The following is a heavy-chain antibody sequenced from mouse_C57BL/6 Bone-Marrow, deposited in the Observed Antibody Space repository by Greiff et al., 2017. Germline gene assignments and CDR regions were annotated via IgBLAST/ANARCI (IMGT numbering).Heavy chain of an antibody. CDR2: ITYDGSST. Sequence: EVQLVESEGGLVQPGSSMKLSCTASGFTFSDYYMAWVRQVPDTGLEWVANITYDGSSTYYLASLQCRFIISRVNAKNILYLQMSSLKSEDTATYYCARDHYGNSLDYWGQGTTLTVSS. D-gene: IGHD2-1*01. CDR3: ARDHYGNSLDY. V-gene: IGHV5-16*01. CDR1: GFTFSDYY. J-gene: IGHJ2*01.